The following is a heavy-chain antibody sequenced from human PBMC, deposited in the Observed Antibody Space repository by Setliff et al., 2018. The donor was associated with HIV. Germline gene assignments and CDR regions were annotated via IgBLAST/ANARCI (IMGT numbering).Heavy chain of an antibody. CDR2: ISVYNDNT. D-gene: IGHD6-25*01. V-gene: IGHV1-18*01. CDR3: ARTPEGAAVFDY. J-gene: IGHJ4*02. CDR1: GYTFTNYG. Sequence: AASVKVSCKASGYTFTNYGISWVRQAPGQGLEWMGWISVYNDNTNYAQKFQGRVTMTTDTSTSTVYMELSSLRSEDTAVYYCARTPEGAAVFDYWGQGTLVTVSS.